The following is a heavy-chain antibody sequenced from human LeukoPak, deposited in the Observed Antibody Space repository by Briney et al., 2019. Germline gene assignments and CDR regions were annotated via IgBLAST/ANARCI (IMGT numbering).Heavy chain of an antibody. CDR3: AKVNGDGYNSDYFDY. CDR2: ISGSGGST. J-gene: IGHJ4*02. CDR1: GFTFRNSY. Sequence: GGSLRLSCAASGFTFRNSYMSWMRQAPGKGLEWVSVISGSGGSTYYADSVEGRFTISRDNSKDTLYLQMNSLRAEDTAVYNCAKVNGDGYNSDYFDYWGQGTLVTVSS. D-gene: IGHD5-24*01. V-gene: IGHV3-23*01.